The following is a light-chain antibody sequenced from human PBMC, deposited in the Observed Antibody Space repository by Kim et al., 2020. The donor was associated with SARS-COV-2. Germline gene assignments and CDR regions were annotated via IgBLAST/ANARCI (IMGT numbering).Light chain of an antibody. J-gene: IGKJ4*01. V-gene: IGKV3-11*01. CDR3: QQRTNWPFT. Sequence: EVVLTQSPATLSLSPGERATLSCRASQSVSYHLAWYKQKPGQSPRLLIYHASNRATGIPARFSGSGSGTDFTLTISSLEPEDFAIYYCQQRTNWPFTFGGGTKVDIK. CDR2: HAS. CDR1: QSVSYH.